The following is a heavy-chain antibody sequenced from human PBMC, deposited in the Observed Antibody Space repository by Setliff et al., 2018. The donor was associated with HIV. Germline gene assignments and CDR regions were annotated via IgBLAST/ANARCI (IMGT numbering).Heavy chain of an antibody. CDR1: GFSVTDNY. J-gene: IGHJ4*02. D-gene: IGHD3-10*01. CDR2: ISSSAGST. CDR3: ARHDVVRGAIDN. Sequence: GGSLRLSCEASGFSVTDNYMGWVRQTPGKGLEWVSFISSSAGSTYYSDSVKGRFTISRDNSKNTLYVQMNSLRAEDTAVYYCARHDVVRGAIDNWGQGTLVTVSS. V-gene: IGHV3-66*02.